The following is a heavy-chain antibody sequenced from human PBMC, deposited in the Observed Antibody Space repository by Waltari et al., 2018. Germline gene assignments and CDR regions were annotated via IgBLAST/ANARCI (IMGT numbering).Heavy chain of an antibody. V-gene: IGHV1-2*02. D-gene: IGHD2-2*01. CDR2: ISPSIGGT. CDR1: GYTFNDYY. J-gene: IGHJ3*01. Sequence: QVQLVQSGAELKKPGASVKVSCKASGYTFNDYYIHWVGQAPGQGLEWMGWISPSIGGTKPEGRFLGMVTLTVDTSITTASMEVKRLRPDDTAVYFCAREDFDDIDGTRTNAFDVWGQGTMVTVSS. CDR3: AREDFDDIDGTRTNAFDV.